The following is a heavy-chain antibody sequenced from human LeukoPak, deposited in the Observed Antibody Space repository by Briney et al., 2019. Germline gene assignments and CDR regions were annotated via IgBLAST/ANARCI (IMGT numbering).Heavy chain of an antibody. CDR2: INHSGST. J-gene: IGHJ5*02. CDR1: GGSFSGYY. D-gene: IGHD3-22*01. V-gene: IGHV4-34*01. CDR3: ASDGTGAGYYYDSSGYSS. Sequence: SETLSLTCAVYGGSFSGYYRSWIRQPPWKGLEWIGEINHSGSTNYNPSLKSRVTISADTSKNQFSLKLSSVTAADTAVYYCASDGTGAGYYYDSSGYSSWGQGTLVTVSS.